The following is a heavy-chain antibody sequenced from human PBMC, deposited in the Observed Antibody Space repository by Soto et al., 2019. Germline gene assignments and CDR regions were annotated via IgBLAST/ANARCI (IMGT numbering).Heavy chain of an antibody. Sequence: ASVKVSCKASGYTFTSYDINWVRQATGQGREWMGWMNPNSGNTGYAQKFQGRVTMTRNTSISTAYMELSSLRSEDTAVYYCAIWGYYYDSSGYYRIFDYWGQGXLVTVYS. CDR2: MNPNSGNT. D-gene: IGHD3-22*01. CDR1: GYTFTSYD. J-gene: IGHJ4*02. CDR3: AIWGYYYDSSGYYRIFDY. V-gene: IGHV1-8*01.